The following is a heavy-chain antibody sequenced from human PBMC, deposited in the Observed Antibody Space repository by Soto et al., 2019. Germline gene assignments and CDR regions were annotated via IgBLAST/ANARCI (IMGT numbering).Heavy chain of an antibody. V-gene: IGHV2-5*02. Sequence: QITLKESGPTLVKPTQTLTLTCTFSGLSLSTSGVAVGWIRQPPGKALEWLALIYWDDDKRYSPSLKSRLTITKATSKNQVVLRMTNMDPVHTATYYCAHRLARGATGLYSHHWGQGTPVTVSS. J-gene: IGHJ1*01. CDR1: GLSLSTSGVA. D-gene: IGHD3-9*01. CDR2: IYWDDDK. CDR3: AHRLARGATGLYSHH.